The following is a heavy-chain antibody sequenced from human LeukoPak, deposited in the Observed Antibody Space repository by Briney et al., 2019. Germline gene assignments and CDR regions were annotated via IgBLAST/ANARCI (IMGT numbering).Heavy chain of an antibody. Sequence: ASVKVSCKASGYIFTNYGISWVRQAPGQGLEWMGWISGYNGNTKYAQKFQGRDTMTTDTSTSTAYMELRSLISDDTAVYFCARDDLDTVMGACDRWGQGTLVIVSS. D-gene: IGHD5-18*01. CDR2: ISGYNGNT. J-gene: IGHJ5*02. CDR1: GYIFTNYG. CDR3: ARDDLDTVMGACDR. V-gene: IGHV1-18*04.